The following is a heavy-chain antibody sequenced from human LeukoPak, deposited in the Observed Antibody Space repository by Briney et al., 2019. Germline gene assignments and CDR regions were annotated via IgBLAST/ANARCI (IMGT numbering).Heavy chain of an antibody. CDR3: ARDKGPWGYYYYMDV. J-gene: IGHJ6*03. CDR2: ISSNGGST. D-gene: IGHD7-27*01. CDR1: GFTFSSYA. Sequence: GGSLRLSCAASGFTFSSYAMHRVRQAPGKGLEYVSAISSNGGSTYYANSVKGRFTISRDNSKNTLYLQMGSLRAEDMAVYYCARDKGPWGYYYYMDVWGKGTTVTISS. V-gene: IGHV3-64*01.